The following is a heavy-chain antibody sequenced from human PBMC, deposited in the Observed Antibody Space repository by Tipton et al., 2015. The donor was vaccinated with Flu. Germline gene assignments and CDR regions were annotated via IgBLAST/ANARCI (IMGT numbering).Heavy chain of an antibody. J-gene: IGHJ5*02. CDR1: GGSIGSHS. D-gene: IGHD6-19*01. CDR2: IYTSGST. Sequence: TLSLTCTVSGGSIGSHSWNWIRQPAGKGLEWIGRIYTSGSTIYNPSLQSRVTVSVDTSKNQFSLKLNSVTVADTAVYFCAREGDNYSRGWYASWGQGILVTVS. V-gene: IGHV4-4*07. CDR3: AREGDNYSRGWYAS.